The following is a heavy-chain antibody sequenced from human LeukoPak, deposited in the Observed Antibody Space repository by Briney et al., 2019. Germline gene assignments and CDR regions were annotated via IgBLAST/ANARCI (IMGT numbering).Heavy chain of an antibody. CDR1: GFTFSTYS. Sequence: GGSLRLSCAASGFTFSTYSINWVRQAPGKGLEWVSSISSSSSYTYYAHSVKGRFTISRDNAKNSLYLQMSGLRAEDTAVYYCAREKTPPPMTTSGSDGMDVWGQGTTVTVSS. D-gene: IGHD1-14*01. V-gene: IGHV3-21*01. J-gene: IGHJ6*02. CDR2: ISSSSSYT. CDR3: AREKTPPPMTTSGSDGMDV.